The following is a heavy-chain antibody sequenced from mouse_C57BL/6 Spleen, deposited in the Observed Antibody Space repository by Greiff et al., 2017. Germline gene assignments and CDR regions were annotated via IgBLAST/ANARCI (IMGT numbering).Heavy chain of an antibody. CDR1: GFTFSSYG. D-gene: IGHD4-1*01. CDR3: ARHETGLDY. CDR2: ISRGGSYT. Sequence: EVQVVESGGDLVKPGGSLKLSCAASGFTFSSYGMSWVRQTPDKRLEWVATISRGGSYTYYPDSVKGRFTISRDNAKNTLYLQMSSLKSEDTAMYYCARHETGLDYWGQGTTLTVSS. V-gene: IGHV5-6*01. J-gene: IGHJ2*01.